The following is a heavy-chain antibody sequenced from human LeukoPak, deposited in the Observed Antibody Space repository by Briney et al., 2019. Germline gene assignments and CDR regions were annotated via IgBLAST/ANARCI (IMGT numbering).Heavy chain of an antibody. Sequence: GGSLRLSCAASGFTVSSNYMSWVRQAPGKGLDWVSVIYSGGSTYYADSVKGRFTISRDNSKSTLYLQMNSLRAEDTAVYYCAREYVPYDSSAYSPFQFDYWGQGTLVTVSS. CDR1: GFTVSSNY. D-gene: IGHD3-22*01. J-gene: IGHJ4*02. CDR3: AREYVPYDSSAYSPFQFDY. CDR2: IYSGGST. V-gene: IGHV3-53*01.